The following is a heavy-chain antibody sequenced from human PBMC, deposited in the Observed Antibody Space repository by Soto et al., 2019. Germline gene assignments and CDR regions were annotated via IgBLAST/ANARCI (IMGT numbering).Heavy chain of an antibody. Sequence: QVQLQQWGAGLLKPSETLSLTCAVYGGSFSGYYWSWIRHPPGKGLEWIGEINHIGITNYNPSLKSRVTISVDPSKNQFSLKLSSVTAADTAVYYCARGGLNYQGHWFDPWGQGTLVTVSS. CDR1: GGSFSGYY. J-gene: IGHJ5*02. CDR3: ARGGLNYQGHWFDP. V-gene: IGHV4-34*01. CDR2: INHIGIT. D-gene: IGHD1-7*01.